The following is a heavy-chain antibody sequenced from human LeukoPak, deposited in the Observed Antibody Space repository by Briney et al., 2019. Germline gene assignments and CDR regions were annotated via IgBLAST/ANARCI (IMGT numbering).Heavy chain of an antibody. J-gene: IGHJ4*02. V-gene: IGHV5-51*01. CDR3: ARHLSSITSCPNY. CDR1: GYSFASYW. Sequence: GESLKISCKGSGYSFASYWIAWVRQMPGKGLEWMGVIYPGNSDITYSPSFQGQVTISADKSVSTAYLHWSSLKASDTAIYYCARHLSSITSCPNYWGQGTLVTVPS. D-gene: IGHD2-2*01. CDR2: IYPGNSDI.